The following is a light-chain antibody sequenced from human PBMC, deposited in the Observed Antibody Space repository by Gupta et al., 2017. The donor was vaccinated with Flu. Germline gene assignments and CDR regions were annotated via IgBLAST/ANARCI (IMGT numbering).Light chain of an antibody. Sequence: EIVLTQSPATMSLSPGERATLSCRASQSVSSTLAWFQQKPGQPPTLLIYDASNRATGIPARFSGSGSGTDFTLTISSLEPEDFAVYYCQQRSNWPPTFGQGTRLEIK. CDR3: QQRSNWPPT. CDR2: DAS. V-gene: IGKV3-11*01. J-gene: IGKJ5*01. CDR1: QSVSST.